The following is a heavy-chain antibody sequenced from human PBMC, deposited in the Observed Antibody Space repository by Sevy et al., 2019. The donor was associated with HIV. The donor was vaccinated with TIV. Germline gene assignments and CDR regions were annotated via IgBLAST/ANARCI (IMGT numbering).Heavy chain of an antibody. D-gene: IGHD6-19*01. V-gene: IGHV3-30*18. CDR1: GFTFSSYG. CDR2: ISYDGSNK. J-gene: IGHJ5*02. CDR3: AKEEEIAVAGINWFDP. Sequence: GGSLRLSCAASGFTFSSYGMHWVRQAPGKGLEWVAVISYDGSNKYYADSVKGRFTISRDNSKNTRYLQMNSLRAEDTAVYYCAKEEEIAVAGINWFDPWGQGTLVTVSS.